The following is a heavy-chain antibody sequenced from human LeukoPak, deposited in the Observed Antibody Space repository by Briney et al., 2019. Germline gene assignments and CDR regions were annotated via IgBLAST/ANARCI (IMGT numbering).Heavy chain of an antibody. CDR1: GYSFTSYW. Sequence: GESLRISCEGSGYSFTSYWISWVRQMPGKGLEWMGRIDPSDSYTNYSPSFQGHVTISADKSISTAYLQWSSLKASDTAMYYCARQSRHSTDYYGSGPGGYWGQGTLVTVSS. CDR2: IDPSDSYT. V-gene: IGHV5-10-1*01. D-gene: IGHD3-10*01. CDR3: ARQSRHSTDYYGSGPGGY. J-gene: IGHJ4*02.